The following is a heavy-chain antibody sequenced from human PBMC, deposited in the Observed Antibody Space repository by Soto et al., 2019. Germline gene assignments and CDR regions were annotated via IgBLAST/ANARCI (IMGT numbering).Heavy chain of an antibody. D-gene: IGHD2-21*02. CDR1: GYTFTSYD. CDR2: ISPYKGNK. Sequence: ASVKVSCKASGYTFTSYDINWVRQATGQGLEWMGWISPYKGNKIYAQKVQGRVTMTTDTSTNTAYMELRSLTSDDTAVYHCARTSCGGDCLGAFDIWGQGTMVTVSS. CDR3: ARTSCGGDCLGAFDI. J-gene: IGHJ3*02. V-gene: IGHV1-18*01.